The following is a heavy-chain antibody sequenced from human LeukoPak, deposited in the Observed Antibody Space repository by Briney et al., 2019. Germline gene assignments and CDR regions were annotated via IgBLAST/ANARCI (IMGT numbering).Heavy chain of an antibody. J-gene: IGHJ6*02. CDR2: ISGSGGSK. D-gene: IGHD3-10*01. Sequence: GGSLRLSCAASGFTFSSYAMSWVRQAPGKGLEWVSSISGSGGSKYYADSVKGRFTISRDNSKNTLYLQMNSLRVEDAAVYYCAKDYATYYYGSGSYYNYGMDVWGQGTTVTVSS. CDR1: GFTFSSYA. V-gene: IGHV3-23*01. CDR3: AKDYATYYYGSGSYYNYGMDV.